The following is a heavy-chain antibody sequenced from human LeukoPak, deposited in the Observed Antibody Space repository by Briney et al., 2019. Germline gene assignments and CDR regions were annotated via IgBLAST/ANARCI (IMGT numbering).Heavy chain of an antibody. D-gene: IGHD3-10*01. CDR3: ARGGRYGSGSYYPLRYYGMDV. V-gene: IGHV4-34*01. Sequence: PSETLSLTCAVYGGPFSGYYWSWIRQPPGKGLEWIGEINHSGSTNYNPSLKSRVTISVDTSKNQFSLKLSSVTAADTAVYYCARGGRYGSGSYYPLRYYGMDVWGQGTTVTVSS. CDR1: GGPFSGYY. J-gene: IGHJ6*02. CDR2: INHSGST.